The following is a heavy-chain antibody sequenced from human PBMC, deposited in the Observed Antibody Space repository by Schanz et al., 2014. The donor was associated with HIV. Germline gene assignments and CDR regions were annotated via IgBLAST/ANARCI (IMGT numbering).Heavy chain of an antibody. CDR1: GFTFNNYA. V-gene: IGHV3-23*04. J-gene: IGHJ5*02. CDR3: VKAYSSGFSGAGS. CDR2: ISESGGRT. Sequence: EVQLVESGGGLVQPGGSLRLSCAASGFTFNNYAMTWVRQAPGKGLEWVSSISESGGRTYYADSVNGRFTISRDNSRNALYLHMNSLRADDTAIYYCVKAYSSGFSGAGSWGQGALVTVSS. D-gene: IGHD5-18*01.